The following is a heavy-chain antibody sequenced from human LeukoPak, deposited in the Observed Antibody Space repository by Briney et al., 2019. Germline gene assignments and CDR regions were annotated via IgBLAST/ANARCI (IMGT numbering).Heavy chain of an antibody. CDR3: ARDKKAGGAVLRFFVGYYMDV. Sequence: SVKVSCKASGGTFSSYAISWVRQAPGQGLEWMGGIITIFGTANYAQKFQGRVTITTDESTSTAYMELSSLRAEDTAVYYCARDKKAGGAVLRFFVGYYMDVWGKGTTVTVSS. CDR2: IITIFGTA. V-gene: IGHV1-69*05. D-gene: IGHD3-3*01. J-gene: IGHJ6*03. CDR1: GGTFSSYA.